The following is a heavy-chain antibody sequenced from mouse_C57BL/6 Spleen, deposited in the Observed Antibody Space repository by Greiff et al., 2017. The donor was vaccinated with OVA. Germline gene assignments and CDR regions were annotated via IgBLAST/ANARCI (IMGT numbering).Heavy chain of an antibody. J-gene: IGHJ4*01. CDR3: ARGVSYGGAMDY. D-gene: IGHD1-2*01. Sequence: EVKLVESGGGLVKPGGSLKLSCAASGFTFSSYAMSWVRQTPEKRLEWVATISDGGSYTYYPDNVKGRFTISRDNAKNNLYLQMSHLKSEDTAMYYCARGVSYGGAMDYWGQGTSVTVSS. CDR2: ISDGGSYT. CDR1: GFTFSSYA. V-gene: IGHV5-4*03.